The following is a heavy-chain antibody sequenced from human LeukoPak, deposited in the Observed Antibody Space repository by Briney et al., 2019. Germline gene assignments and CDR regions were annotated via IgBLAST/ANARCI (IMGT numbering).Heavy chain of an antibody. CDR3: AKGRVLRFLEWPTVLDY. CDR2: ISGSGGST. V-gene: IGHV3-23*01. Sequence: GGSLRLSCAASGFTFSSYGMSWVRQAPGKGLEWVSAISGSGGSTYYADSAKGRFTISRDNPKNTLYLQMNSLRAEDTAVYYCAKGRVLRFLEWPTVLDYWAREPWSPSPQ. J-gene: IGHJ4*02. CDR1: GFTFSSYG. D-gene: IGHD3-3*01.